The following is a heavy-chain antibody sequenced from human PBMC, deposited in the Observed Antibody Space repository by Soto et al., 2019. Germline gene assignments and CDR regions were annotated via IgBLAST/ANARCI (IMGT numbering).Heavy chain of an antibody. CDR2: MGNNGRSI. Sequence: PGGSLRVSCEPSGITLISYRIDWCRPAPGKGLEWLSYMGNNGRSIYADSVKGRFTAYRDNGKNSVYLQMNSLRDGDTAVYYCARGGGQGYAMGVWGQGTMVTASS. CDR3: ARGGGQGYAMGV. CDR1: GITLISYR. D-gene: IGHD2-15*01. J-gene: IGHJ3*01. V-gene: IGHV3-48*02.